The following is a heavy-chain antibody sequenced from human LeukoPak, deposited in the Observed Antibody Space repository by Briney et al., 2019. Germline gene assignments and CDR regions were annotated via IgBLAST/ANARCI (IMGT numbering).Heavy chain of an antibody. D-gene: IGHD3-22*01. V-gene: IGHV4-30-4*01. CDR2: IYYSGST. Sequence: SETLSLTCTVSGGSISSGDYYWSWIRQPPGKGLEWIGYIYYSGSTYYNPSLKSRVTISVDTSKNQFSLKLSSVTAADTAVYYCAAGTMIVVGTLGYWGQGTLVTVSS. J-gene: IGHJ4*02. CDR1: GGSISSGDYY. CDR3: AAGTMIVVGTLGY.